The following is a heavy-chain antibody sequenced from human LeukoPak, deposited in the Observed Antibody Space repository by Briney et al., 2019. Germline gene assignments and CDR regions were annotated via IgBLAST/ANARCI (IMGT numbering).Heavy chain of an antibody. V-gene: IGHV4-39*01. CDR3: ARQTGSGLFILP. CDR2: IYYSGNT. D-gene: IGHD3/OR15-3a*01. Sequence: LETLSLTCTVSGVSISSSNSYWGWIRQPPGKGLEWIGSIYYSGNTYYNASLKSQVSISIDTSNIQFSLRLTSVTAADTAVYYCARQTGSGLFILPGGQGTLVTVSS. CDR1: GVSISSSNSY. J-gene: IGHJ4*02.